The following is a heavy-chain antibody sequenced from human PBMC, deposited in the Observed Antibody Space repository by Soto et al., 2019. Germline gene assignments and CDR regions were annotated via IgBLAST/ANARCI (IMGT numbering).Heavy chain of an antibody. Sequence: QLLLQESGPGLVKPSETLSLTCTVSGDSIGGSGHSWSWVRQPPGKGLEWIGCWWQSGTPFYNPSLMSRVTVSVDTSKNQFSLRLSSVTASDTAVYYCARRYCTGGICYFMDVWDKGTTVTISS. CDR2: WWQSGTP. CDR1: GDSIGGSGHS. V-gene: IGHV4-39*01. CDR3: ARRYCTGGICYFMDV. J-gene: IGHJ6*03. D-gene: IGHD2-8*02.